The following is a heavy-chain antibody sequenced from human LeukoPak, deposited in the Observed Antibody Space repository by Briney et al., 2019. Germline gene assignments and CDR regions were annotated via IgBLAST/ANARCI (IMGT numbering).Heavy chain of an antibody. J-gene: IGHJ4*02. CDR1: GGSISSYY. CDR3: ARAALYSGYDEFDY. D-gene: IGHD5-12*01. Sequence: PSDTLSLTCTVSGGSISSYYWIWIRQPAGKGLKGIGRIYTSGSTNYNPSLKSRVTMSVDTSKNQFSLKLSSVTAADTAVYYCARAALYSGYDEFDYWGQGTLVTVSS. V-gene: IGHV4-4*07. CDR2: IYTSGST.